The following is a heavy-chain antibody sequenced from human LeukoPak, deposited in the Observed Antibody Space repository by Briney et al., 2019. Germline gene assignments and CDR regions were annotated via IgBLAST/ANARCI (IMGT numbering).Heavy chain of an antibody. J-gene: IGHJ4*02. D-gene: IGHD2-2*02. CDR3: ASGYCLSSSCYNHLDY. CDR1: GFSVSTNY. V-gene: IGHV3-53*01. Sequence: GGSLRLSCEASGFSVSTNYMSWVRQAPGKGLEWVSVIYSADSTNYADSVRGRFTISRDKSKNTLYLQMDSLRAEDTAVYFCASGYCLSSSCYNHLDYWGQGTLVTVSS. CDR2: IYSADST.